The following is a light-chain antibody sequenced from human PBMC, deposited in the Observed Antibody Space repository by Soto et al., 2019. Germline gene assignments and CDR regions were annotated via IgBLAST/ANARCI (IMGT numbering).Light chain of an antibody. CDR2: DPS. CDR3: QQYNNWPSWT. V-gene: IGKV3-11*01. Sequence: ETVFSQSPHTLSLYPGERATLSCRASQSVPTYLAWYQQRPGQAPRFLICDPSKRATGIPSMFSCSGSGTDFTLTISSPEPEDFAVYYCQQYNNWPSWTFGQGPKVDI. J-gene: IGKJ1*01. CDR1: QSVPTY.